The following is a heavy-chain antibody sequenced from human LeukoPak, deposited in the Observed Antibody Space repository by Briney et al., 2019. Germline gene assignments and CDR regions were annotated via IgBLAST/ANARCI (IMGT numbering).Heavy chain of an antibody. CDR1: GGSFSGYY. CDR3: ARGLMSHDY. D-gene: IGHD2-8*01. V-gene: IGHV4-34*01. J-gene: IGHJ4*02. CDR2: INHSGST. Sequence: SETLSLTCAVYGGSFSGYYWSWIRQPPGKGLEWIGEINHSGSTNYNPSLKSRDTISVDTSKNQFSLKLSSVTAADTAVYYCARGLMSHDYWGQGTLVTVSS.